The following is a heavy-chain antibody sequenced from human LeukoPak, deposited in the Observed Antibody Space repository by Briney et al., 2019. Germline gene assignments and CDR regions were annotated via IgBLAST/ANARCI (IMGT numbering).Heavy chain of an antibody. CDR3: ATTKGTIPYFDH. J-gene: IGHJ4*02. D-gene: IGHD3-3*01. V-gene: IGHV1-69-2*01. CDR1: GYTFTDYY. Sequence: VKVSCKVSGYTFTDYYMYWVQQAPGKGLEWMGLVDPEDGETKYAEKFQGSVTIIADTSTDTAYMELSSLRSEDTAVYYCATTKGTIPYFDHWGQGTLVTVSS. CDR2: VDPEDGET.